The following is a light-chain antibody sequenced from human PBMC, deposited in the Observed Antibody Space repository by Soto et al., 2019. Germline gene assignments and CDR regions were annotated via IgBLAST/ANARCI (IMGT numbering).Light chain of an antibody. CDR1: SSNIGAGYD. Sequence: QSVLTQPPSVSGAPGQRVTISCTGGSSNIGAGYDVHWYQQLPGTAPKLLIYGNSNRPSGVPDRFSGSKSGTSASLAITGLXAEDEADYYCQSYDSSLSGYLFGTGTKVTVL. CDR2: GNS. CDR3: QSYDSSLSGYL. V-gene: IGLV1-40*01. J-gene: IGLJ1*01.